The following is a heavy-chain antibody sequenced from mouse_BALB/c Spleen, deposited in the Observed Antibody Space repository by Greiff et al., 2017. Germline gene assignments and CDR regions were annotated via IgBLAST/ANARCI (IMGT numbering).Heavy chain of an antibody. V-gene: IGHV1S81*02. Sequence: QVQLQQSGAELVKPGASVKLSCKASGYTFTSYYMYWVKQRPGQGLEWIGEINPSNGGTNFNEKFKSKATLTVDKSSSTAYMQLSSLTSEDSAVYYCTRSGLRRNYFGYWGQGTTLTVSS. J-gene: IGHJ2*01. CDR2: INPSNGGT. CDR3: TRSGLRRNYFGY. D-gene: IGHD2-4*01. CDR1: GYTFTSYY.